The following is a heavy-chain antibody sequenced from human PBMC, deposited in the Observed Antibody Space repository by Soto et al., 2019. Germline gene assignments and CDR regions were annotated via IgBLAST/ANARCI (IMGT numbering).Heavy chain of an antibody. CDR2: IIPIFGTA. CDR3: ARDLMKRRYSSSWGGRAFDI. J-gene: IGHJ3*02. D-gene: IGHD6-6*01. V-gene: IGHV1-69*01. Sequence: QVQLVQSGAEVKKPGSSVKVSCKASGGTFSSYAISWVRQAPGQGLEWMGGIIPIFGTANYAQKFQGRVTITADESTSTAYMELSSLRSEDTAVYYCARDLMKRRYSSSWGGRAFDIWGQGTTVTVSS. CDR1: GGTFSSYA.